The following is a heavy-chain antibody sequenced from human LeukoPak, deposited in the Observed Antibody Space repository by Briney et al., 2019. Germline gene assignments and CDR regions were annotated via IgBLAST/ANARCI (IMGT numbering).Heavy chain of an antibody. CDR1: GYTFTSYG. D-gene: IGHD3-10*01. CDR2: ISAYNGNT. Sequence: GASVKVSCKASGYTFTSYGISWVRQAPGQGLEWMGWISAYNGNTNYAQKLQGRVTMTTDTSTSTAYMELRSLRSDDTAVYYCARVTDPILLWFGDPIGPWGQGTLVTVSS. CDR3: ARVTDPILLWFGDPIGP. J-gene: IGHJ5*02. V-gene: IGHV1-18*01.